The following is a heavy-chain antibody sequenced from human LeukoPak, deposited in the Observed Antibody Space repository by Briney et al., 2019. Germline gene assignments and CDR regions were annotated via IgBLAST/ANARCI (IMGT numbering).Heavy chain of an antibody. CDR3: AMTTVTTLDY. D-gene: IGHD4-17*01. J-gene: IGHJ4*02. CDR1: GFTFSSYG. CDR2: IRYDGSNK. V-gene: IGHV3-30*02. Sequence: GGSLRLSCAASGFTFSSYGMHWVRQAPGKGLEWVAFIRYDGSNKYYADSVKGRFTISRGNSKNTLYLQMNSLRAEDTAVYYCAMTTVTTLDYWGQGTLVTVSS.